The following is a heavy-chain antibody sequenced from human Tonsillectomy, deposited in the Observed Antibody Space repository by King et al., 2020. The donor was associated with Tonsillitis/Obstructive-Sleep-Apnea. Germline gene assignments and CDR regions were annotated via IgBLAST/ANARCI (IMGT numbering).Heavy chain of an antibody. CDR3: ARSYYDFWSGYLGSAFDI. J-gene: IGHJ3*02. CDR1: GYSFTSYW. D-gene: IGHD3-3*01. Sequence: QLVQSGAEVKKPGESLRISCKGSGYSFTSYWISWVRQMPGKGLEWMGRIDPSDSYTNYSPSFQGHVTISADKSIRTAYLQWNSLKASDTAMYYCARSYYDFWSGYLGSAFDIWGQGTMVTVSS. CDR2: IDPSDSYT. V-gene: IGHV5-10-1*01.